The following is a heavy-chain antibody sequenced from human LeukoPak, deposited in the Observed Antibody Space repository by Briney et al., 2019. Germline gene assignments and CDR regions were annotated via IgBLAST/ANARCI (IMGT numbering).Heavy chain of an antibody. CDR1: GGTFSSYA. J-gene: IGHJ5*02. Sequence: ASVKVSCKASGGTFSSYAISWVRQAPGKGLEWVGLVDPEDGVTIYAEKFQGRVTMIADTSTDTAYMELSSLKSEATAVYYCAKGNGDYGNWFDPWGQGTPVTVSS. V-gene: IGHV1-69-2*01. CDR2: VDPEDGVT. D-gene: IGHD4-17*01. CDR3: AKGNGDYGNWFDP.